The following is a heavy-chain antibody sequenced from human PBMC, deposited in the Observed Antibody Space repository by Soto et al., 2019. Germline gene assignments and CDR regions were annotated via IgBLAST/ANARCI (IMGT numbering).Heavy chain of an antibody. D-gene: IGHD3-3*01. Sequence: GGSLRLSCAASGFTFSSYGMHWVRQAPGKGLEWVAVISYDGSNKYYADSVKGRFTISRDNSKNTLYLQMNSLRAEDTAVYYCAKDPVRYYDFWSGYYYYYYGMDVWGQGTTVTVSS. CDR1: GFTFSSYG. CDR2: ISYDGSNK. CDR3: AKDPVRYYDFWSGYYYYYYGMDV. V-gene: IGHV3-30*18. J-gene: IGHJ6*02.